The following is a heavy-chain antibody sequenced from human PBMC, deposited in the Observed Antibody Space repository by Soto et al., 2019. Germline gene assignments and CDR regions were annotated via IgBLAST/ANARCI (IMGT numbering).Heavy chain of an antibody. CDR2: VSPYDGYT. CDR3: ARGGYYDSSGSRNYFYYGMNV. D-gene: IGHD3-22*01. Sequence: ASVKVSCKASGYTFSSYGINWVRQAPGQGLEWLGWVSPYDGYTNYAQILQGRVSMTTDTSTKTAYMEVRSLRSEDTAVYYCARGGYYDSSGSRNYFYYGMNVWG. V-gene: IGHV1-18*01. CDR1: GYTFSSYG. J-gene: IGHJ6*02.